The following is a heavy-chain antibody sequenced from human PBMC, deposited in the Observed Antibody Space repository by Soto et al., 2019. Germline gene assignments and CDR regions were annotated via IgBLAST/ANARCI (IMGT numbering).Heavy chain of an antibody. CDR1: GFTFSNNA. CDR3: ARGTTTSACSAMDV. D-gene: IGHD1-1*01. V-gene: IGHV3-30-3*01. J-gene: IGHJ6*02. Sequence: QVQLVESGGGVVQPGRSLRLSCAASGFTFSNNAMDWVGQAPGKGLGWVAVISYDGSNKYIAESVKGRFTISRDNSKNTLFVQMNSLRAEDTAIYYCARGTTTSACSAMDVWGQGTTVTVS. CDR2: ISYDGSNK.